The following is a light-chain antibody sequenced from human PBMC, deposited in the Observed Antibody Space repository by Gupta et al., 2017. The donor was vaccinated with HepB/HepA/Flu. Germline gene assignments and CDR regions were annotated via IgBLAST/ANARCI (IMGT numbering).Light chain of an antibody. Sequence: SYVLTKPPSVSVAPGKPARITCGGTNIGSKDERWYQQKPGQAPVLFVYDDSDRPSGIPERFSGSYSGNTATLTISRVEAGDEADEYCQVWDSSSDNFYVFGTGTKVTVL. CDR3: QVWDSSSDNFYV. J-gene: IGLJ1*01. CDR1: NIGSKD. CDR2: DDS. V-gene: IGLV3-21*03.